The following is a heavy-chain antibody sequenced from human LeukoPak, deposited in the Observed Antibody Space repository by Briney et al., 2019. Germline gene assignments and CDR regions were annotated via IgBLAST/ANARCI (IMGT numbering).Heavy chain of an antibody. CDR3: ARDIWLGIDAFDI. CDR1: GFTFSSYS. Sequence: GGSLRLCCAASGFTFSSYSMNWVRQAPGKGLEWVSSISSSSSYIYYADSVKGRFTISRDNAKNSLYLQMNSLRAEDTAVYYCARDIWLGIDAFDIWGQGTMVTVSS. J-gene: IGHJ3*02. CDR2: ISSSSSYI. D-gene: IGHD3-10*01. V-gene: IGHV3-21*01.